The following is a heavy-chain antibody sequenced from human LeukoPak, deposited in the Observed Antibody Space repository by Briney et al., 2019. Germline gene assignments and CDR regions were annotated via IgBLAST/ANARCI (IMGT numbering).Heavy chain of an antibody. D-gene: IGHD3-10*01. CDR3: AKDSGDTNYFDY. CDR1: GFTFSNYW. Sequence: GGSLRLSCSASGFTFSNYWMSWVRQAPGKGLEWVSGISWNSGSIGYADSVKGRFTISRDNAKNSLYLQMNSLRAEDMALYYCAKDSGDTNYFDYWGQGTLVTVSS. J-gene: IGHJ4*02. CDR2: ISWNSGSI. V-gene: IGHV3-9*03.